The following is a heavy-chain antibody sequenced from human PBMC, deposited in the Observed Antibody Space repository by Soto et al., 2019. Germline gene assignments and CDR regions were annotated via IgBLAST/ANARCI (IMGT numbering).Heavy chain of an antibody. D-gene: IGHD5-18*01. J-gene: IGHJ4*02. Sequence: TLSLTCTVSGGSISSGSYFWSWIRHHPGKGLEWIGYVHNSGSTFYTPSLKSQVTISLDTSRNLFSLNLSSVTAADTAVYYCARSLNGYAFDYWGQGALVTVSS. V-gene: IGHV4-31*01. CDR3: ARSLNGYAFDY. CDR2: VHNSGST. CDR1: GGSISSGSYF.